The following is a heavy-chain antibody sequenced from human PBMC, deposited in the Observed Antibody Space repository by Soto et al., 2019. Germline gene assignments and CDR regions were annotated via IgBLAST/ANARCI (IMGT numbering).Heavy chain of an antibody. V-gene: IGHV1-69*06. CDR3: ARGRELRFLDRGGYYYYGMDV. Sequence: PEASVKVSCKASGGTFSNSPISWVRQAPGQGLEWMGGLIPLFGSANYAQKFQSRVTITADKSTNTAYMELNSLTSEDTAVYYCARGRELRFLDRGGYYYYGMDVWGQGTTVTVSS. CDR2: LIPLFGSA. D-gene: IGHD3-3*01. CDR1: GGTFSNSP. J-gene: IGHJ6*02.